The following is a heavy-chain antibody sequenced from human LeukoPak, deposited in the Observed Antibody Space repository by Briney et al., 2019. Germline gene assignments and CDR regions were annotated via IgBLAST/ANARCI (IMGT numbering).Heavy chain of an antibody. CDR2: IWYDGSNK. V-gene: IGHV3-33*08. CDR1: GFTFSNYG. J-gene: IGHJ3*01. CDR3: ARPHTCGQLFAFDL. D-gene: IGHD2-8*02. Sequence: PGGSLRLSCAASGFTFSNYGMHWVRQAPGKGLEWVAVIWYDGSNKYYADSVRGRFTISRDNSKNTLYLQMNSLRAEDTAVDYCARPHTCGQLFAFDLWGQGTMVTVSS.